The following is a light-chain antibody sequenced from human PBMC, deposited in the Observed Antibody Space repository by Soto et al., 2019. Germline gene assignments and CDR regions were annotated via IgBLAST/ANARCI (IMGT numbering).Light chain of an antibody. CDR3: QQYDNLLLT. V-gene: IGKV1-33*01. CDR2: DAS. Sequence: DLQMTQSPSSLSASVGDRVTITCQASQDISNYLKWYQQKPGKAPKLLIYDASNLETGVPSRFSGSGSGTDFTFTISSLQPEDIATYYCQQYDNLLLTFGGGTKVEIK. J-gene: IGKJ4*01. CDR1: QDISNY.